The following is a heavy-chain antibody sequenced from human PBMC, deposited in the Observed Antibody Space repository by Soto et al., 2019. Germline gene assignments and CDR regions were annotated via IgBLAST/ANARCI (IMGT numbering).Heavy chain of an antibody. V-gene: IGHV4-34*01. Sequence: SETLSLTCAVYGGSFSGYYWSWIRQPPWKGLEWIGEINHSGSTNYNPSLKSRVTISVDTSKNQFSLKLSSVTAADTAVYYCARAGDSSGWYGYSYYYYYGMDVWGQGTTVTVSS. D-gene: IGHD6-19*01. CDR1: GGSFSGYY. CDR3: ARAGDSSGWYGYSYYYYYGMDV. CDR2: INHSGST. J-gene: IGHJ6*02.